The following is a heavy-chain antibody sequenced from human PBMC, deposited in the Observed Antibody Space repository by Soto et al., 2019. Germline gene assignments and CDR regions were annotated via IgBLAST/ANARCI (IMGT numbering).Heavy chain of an antibody. CDR3: AKLSQVIRPYHFVY. CDR1: GFKFSSPA. V-gene: IGHV3-23*01. Sequence: GGSLRLSCAASGFKFSSPAMSWVRQAPGKGLEWVSAISGSGGNTWYADSVKGRFTISRDNSENTLYLVLNSLRAEDTAVYYCAKLSQVIRPYHFVYWGLGTLVTVSS. J-gene: IGHJ4*02. D-gene: IGHD4-4*01. CDR2: ISGSGGNT.